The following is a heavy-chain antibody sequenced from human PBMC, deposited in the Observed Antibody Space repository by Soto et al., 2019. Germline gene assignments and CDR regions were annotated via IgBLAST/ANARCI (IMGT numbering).Heavy chain of an antibody. J-gene: IGHJ6*02. CDR2: IYYSGNT. CDR1: GGSIRSGGYY. V-gene: IGHV4-31*03. D-gene: IGHD6-13*01. CDR3: ARIPHSTTSYYDHSYGMDV. Sequence: SETLSLTCTVSGGSIRSGGYYWSWVRQNPRKGLEWIGNIYYSGNTYYNPSLKSRLTISVDTSKNQFSLNLSSVTAADTAVYYCARIPHSTTSYYDHSYGMDVWGQGTTVTVSS.